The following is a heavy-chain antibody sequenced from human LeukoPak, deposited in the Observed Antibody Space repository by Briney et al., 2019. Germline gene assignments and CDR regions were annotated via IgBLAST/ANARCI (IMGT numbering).Heavy chain of an antibody. V-gene: IGHV4-59*01. Sequence: PSETLSLTCTVSGGSISSYYWSWIRQPPGKGLEWIGYIYYSGSTNYNPSLKSRVTISVDTSKNQLSLKLSSVTAADTAVYYCARVRGSGLDYWGQGTLVTVSS. CDR1: GGSISSYY. D-gene: IGHD6-19*01. CDR2: IYYSGST. J-gene: IGHJ4*02. CDR3: ARVRGSGLDY.